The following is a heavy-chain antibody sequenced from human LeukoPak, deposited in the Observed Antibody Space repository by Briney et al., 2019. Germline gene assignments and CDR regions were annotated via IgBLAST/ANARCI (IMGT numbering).Heavy chain of an antibody. Sequence: ASVKVSCKASVYTFPSCDINWVRQATGHGLEWMGWMNPNSGNTGYGQSLQGRITMTRDISIGTAYMELSNLTSEDTAIYYCTRGSSGRRDNWGQGTLVTVSA. J-gene: IGHJ4*02. CDR3: TRGSSGRRDN. V-gene: IGHV1-8*01. D-gene: IGHD6-19*01. CDR2: MNPNSGNT. CDR1: VYTFPSCD.